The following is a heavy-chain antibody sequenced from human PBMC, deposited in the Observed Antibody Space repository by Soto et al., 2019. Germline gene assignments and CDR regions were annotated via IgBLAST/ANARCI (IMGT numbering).Heavy chain of an antibody. CDR1: GFTFGGSA. CDR3: ARSLDRDGYNDRLDP. CDR2: IRSKTNSYAT. V-gene: IGHV3-73*01. Sequence: GGSLRLSCAASGFTFGGSAMHWVRQASGKGLEWVGHIRSKTNSYATAYAESVKGRFTISRDDSMNTAYLQMNSLRVEDTAVYYCARSLDRDGYNDRLDPWGQGTLVTVSS. D-gene: IGHD5-12*01. J-gene: IGHJ5*02.